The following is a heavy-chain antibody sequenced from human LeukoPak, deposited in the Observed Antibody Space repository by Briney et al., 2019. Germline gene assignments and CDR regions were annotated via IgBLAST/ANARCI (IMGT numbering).Heavy chain of an antibody. CDR2: IIPIFGTA. CDR3: ARAADISSWTHFDY. D-gene: IGHD6-13*01. J-gene: IGHJ4*02. V-gene: IGHV1-69*05. CDR1: GGTFSSYA. Sequence: ASVKVSCKASGGTFSSYAISWVRQAPGQGLEWMGRIIPIFGTANYAQKFQGRVTITTDESTSTAYMELSSLRSEDTAVYYCARAADISSWTHFDYWGQGTLVTVSS.